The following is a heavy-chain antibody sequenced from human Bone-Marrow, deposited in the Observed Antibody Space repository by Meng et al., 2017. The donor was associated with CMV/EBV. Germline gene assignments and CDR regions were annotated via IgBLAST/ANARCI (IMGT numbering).Heavy chain of an antibody. Sequence: GESLKISCAASGFTFISNWMSWVRQAPGKGLEWVSYISSSSSTIYYADSVKGRFTISRDNAKNSLYLQMNSLRAEDTAVYYCAKAPKYLYWGQGTLVTVSS. D-gene: IGHD6-6*01. CDR2: ISSSSSTI. J-gene: IGHJ4*02. CDR1: GFTFISNW. V-gene: IGHV3-48*04. CDR3: AKAPKYLY.